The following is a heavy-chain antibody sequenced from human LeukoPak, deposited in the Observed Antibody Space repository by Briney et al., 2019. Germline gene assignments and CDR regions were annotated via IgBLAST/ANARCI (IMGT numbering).Heavy chain of an antibody. CDR1: GFTFSSYW. J-gene: IGHJ4*02. CDR3: VRLQRAVTGNY. Sequence: GGSLRLSCAASGFTFSSYWMSWVRQAPGKGLEWVANIRQDGSYKQYVDSVKGRFTISRDNAQNSLYLQMNSLRTEDTAVYYCVRLQRAVTGNYWGQGTLVTVSS. V-gene: IGHV3-7*01. CDR2: IRQDGSYK. D-gene: IGHD6-19*01.